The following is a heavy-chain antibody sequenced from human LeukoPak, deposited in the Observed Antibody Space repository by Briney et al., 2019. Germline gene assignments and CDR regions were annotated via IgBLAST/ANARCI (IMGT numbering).Heavy chain of an antibody. Sequence: GASVKVSCKASGYTFTSYDINWVRQATGQGLEWMGWISAYNGNTNYAQKLQGRVTMTTDTSTSTAYMELRSLRSDDTAVYYCARDGGDCGGDCYADYWGQGTLVTVSS. CDR2: ISAYNGNT. V-gene: IGHV1-18*01. D-gene: IGHD2-21*02. CDR3: ARDGGDCGGDCYADY. J-gene: IGHJ4*02. CDR1: GYTFTSYD.